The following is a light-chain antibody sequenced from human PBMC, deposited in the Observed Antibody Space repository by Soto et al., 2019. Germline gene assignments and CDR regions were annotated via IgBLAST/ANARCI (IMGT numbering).Light chain of an antibody. V-gene: IGKV3-11*01. Sequence: EIVLTQSPATLSLSPGERATLSCRASQSVSSYLAWYQQKPGQAPRLLIYDASNRATGIPARFSGSGSGTAFTLTISSLEPEDFAVYDCQQRSKSITFGQGTRLEIK. CDR2: DAS. CDR1: QSVSSY. CDR3: QQRSKSIT. J-gene: IGKJ5*01.